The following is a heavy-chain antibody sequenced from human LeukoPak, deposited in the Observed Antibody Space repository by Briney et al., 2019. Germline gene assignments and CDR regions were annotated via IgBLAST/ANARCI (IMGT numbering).Heavy chain of an antibody. V-gene: IGHV3-21*01. CDR1: GFTFSSYS. CDR3: ARDGVAVAGLDY. CDR2: ISSSSYT. D-gene: IGHD6-19*01. Sequence: GGSLRLSCAASGFTFSSYSMNWVRQAPGKGLEWVSSISSSSYTYYADSVKGRFTISRDNAKNSLYLQMNSLRAEDTAVYYCARDGVAVAGLDYWGQGTLVTVSS. J-gene: IGHJ4*02.